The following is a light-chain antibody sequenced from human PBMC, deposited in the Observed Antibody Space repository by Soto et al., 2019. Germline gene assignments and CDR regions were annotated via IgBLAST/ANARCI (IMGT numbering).Light chain of an antibody. J-gene: IGKJ1*01. Sequence: DIQMTQSPSSLSASVGDRVTITCRASQSISSYLNWYQQKPGKAPKLLIYAASSLQSGVPSRFSXXXXXXXXXXTISSLQPEDFATYYCQQSYSTPWTFGQGTKVEIK. CDR1: QSISSY. CDR3: QQSYSTPWT. CDR2: AAS. V-gene: IGKV1-39*01.